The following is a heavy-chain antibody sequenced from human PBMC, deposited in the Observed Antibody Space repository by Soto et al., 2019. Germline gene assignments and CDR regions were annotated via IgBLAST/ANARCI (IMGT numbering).Heavy chain of an antibody. CDR3: ARGSTIVRGAPSWFDP. CDR1: GGTFSRYT. D-gene: IGHD3-10*01. Sequence: QVQLVQSGAEVKKPGSPVKVSCKASGGTFSRYTINWVRQAPGQGLEWMGRIIPIAAIANYTQKFQGRVTITVDKSSTTAYMELSSLRSDDTAVYYCARGSTIVRGAPSWFDPWGQGTLVTVSS. J-gene: IGHJ5*02. V-gene: IGHV1-69*02. CDR2: IIPIAAIA.